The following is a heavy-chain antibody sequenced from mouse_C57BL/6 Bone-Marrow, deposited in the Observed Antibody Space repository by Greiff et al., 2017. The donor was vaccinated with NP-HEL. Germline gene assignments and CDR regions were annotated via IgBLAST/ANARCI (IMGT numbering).Heavy chain of an antibody. D-gene: IGHD1-1*01. Sequence: QVHVKQSGAELARPGASVKLSCKASGYTFTSYGISWVKQRTGQGLEWIGEIYPRSGNTYYNEKFKGKATLTADKSSSTAYMELRSLTSEDSAVYFCARLITTVVEAYWGQGTLVTVSA. CDR2: IYPRSGNT. CDR3: ARLITTVVEAY. CDR1: GYTFTSYG. J-gene: IGHJ3*01. V-gene: IGHV1-81*01.